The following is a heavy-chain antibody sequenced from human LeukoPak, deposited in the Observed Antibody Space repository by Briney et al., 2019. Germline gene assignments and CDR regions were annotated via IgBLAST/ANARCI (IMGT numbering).Heavy chain of an antibody. CDR1: GYTFTSYD. V-gene: IGHV1-8*01. Sequence: ASVKVSCKASGYTFTSYDINWVRQATGQGLEWMGWMNPNSGNTGYAQKFQGRVTMTRNTSISTAYMELSSLRSEDTAVYYCARETGTEDVNWFDPWGRGTLVTVSS. J-gene: IGHJ5*02. D-gene: IGHD1-1*01. CDR2: MNPNSGNT. CDR3: ARETGTEDVNWFDP.